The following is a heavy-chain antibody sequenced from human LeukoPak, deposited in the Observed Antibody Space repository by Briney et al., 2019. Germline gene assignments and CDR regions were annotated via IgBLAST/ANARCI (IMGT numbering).Heavy chain of an antibody. CDR1: GGSISSGSYY. D-gene: IGHD4-17*01. V-gene: IGHV4-61*02. J-gene: IGHJ4*02. Sequence: PSETLSLTCTVSGGSISSGSYYWSWIRQPAGKGLEWIGRIYTSGSTNYNPSLKSRVTISVDTSKNQFSLKLSSVTAADTAVYYCARARRRNYGAPDYWGQGTLVTVSS. CDR2: IYTSGST. CDR3: ARARRRNYGAPDY.